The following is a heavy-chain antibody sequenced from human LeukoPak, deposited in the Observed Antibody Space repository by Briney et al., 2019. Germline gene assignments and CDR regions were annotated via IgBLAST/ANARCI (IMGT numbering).Heavy chain of an antibody. Sequence: ASVKVSCKASGYTFTSYGIIWVRQAPGQGLDWMGWISAYNGNTNYAQKLQGRVTMTTDTSTSTAYMELRSLRSDDTAVYYCARETKAVADRLTSQLPYYFDYWGQGTLVTVSS. CDR2: ISAYNGNT. CDR3: ARETKAVADRLTSQLPYYFDY. V-gene: IGHV1-18*01. D-gene: IGHD6-19*01. CDR1: GYTFTSYG. J-gene: IGHJ4*02.